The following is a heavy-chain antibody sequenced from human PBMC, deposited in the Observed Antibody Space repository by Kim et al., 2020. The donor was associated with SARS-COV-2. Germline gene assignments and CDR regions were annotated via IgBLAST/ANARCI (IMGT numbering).Heavy chain of an antibody. CDR3: ARAGKQWLVQEYYFDY. Sequence: ASVKVSCKASGYTFTSYGISWVRQAPGQGLEWMGWISAYNGNTNYAQKLQGRVTMTTDTSTSTAYMELRSLRSDETAVYYCARAGKQWLVQEYYFDYWGQGTLVTVSS. J-gene: IGHJ4*02. CDR1: GYTFTSYG. D-gene: IGHD6-19*01. V-gene: IGHV1-18*04. CDR2: ISAYNGNT.